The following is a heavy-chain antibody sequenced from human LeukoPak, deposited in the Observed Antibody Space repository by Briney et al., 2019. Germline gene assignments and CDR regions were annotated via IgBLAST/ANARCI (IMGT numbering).Heavy chain of an antibody. J-gene: IGHJ2*01. Sequence: SETLSLTCSVSGVSITSSTYFWSWIRQAAGKALEWIGRMDFSGSTNYNPSLRSRVTLSLDTSKNQFSLKLSSVTAADTAVYYCARQRYDYVWGSYSYWYFDLWGRGTLVTVSS. CDR3: ARQRYDYVWGSYSYWYFDL. CDR1: GVSITSSTYF. D-gene: IGHD3-16*01. CDR2: MDFSGST. V-gene: IGHV4-61*10.